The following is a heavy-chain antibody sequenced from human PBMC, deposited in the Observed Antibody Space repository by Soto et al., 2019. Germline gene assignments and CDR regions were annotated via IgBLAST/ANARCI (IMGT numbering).Heavy chain of an antibody. D-gene: IGHD3-3*01. Sequence: PWGSLRLSCAASGFTFSSYAMSWVRQAPGKGLEWVSAISGSGGSTYYADSVKGRFTISRDNSKNTLYLQMNSLRAEDTAVYYCAKDPDNYDFWSGYYRPRYYYYGMDVWGQGTTVTVSS. CDR3: AKDPDNYDFWSGYYRPRYYYYGMDV. J-gene: IGHJ6*02. V-gene: IGHV3-23*01. CDR1: GFTFSSYA. CDR2: ISGSGGST.